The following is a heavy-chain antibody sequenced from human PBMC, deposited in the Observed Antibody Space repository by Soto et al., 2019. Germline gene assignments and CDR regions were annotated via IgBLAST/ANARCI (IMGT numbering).Heavy chain of an antibody. J-gene: IGHJ6*02. D-gene: IGHD3-9*01. V-gene: IGHV3-21*01. CDR3: ARETEYYDILTGYYPVEGNYGMDV. CDR2: ISSSSSYI. Sequence: GGSLRLSCAASGFTFSSYSMNWVRQAAGKGLEWVSSISSSSSYIYYADSVKGRFTISRDNAKNSLYLQMNSLRAEDTAVYYCARETEYYDILTGYYPVEGNYGMDVWGQGTTVTVSS. CDR1: GFTFSSYS.